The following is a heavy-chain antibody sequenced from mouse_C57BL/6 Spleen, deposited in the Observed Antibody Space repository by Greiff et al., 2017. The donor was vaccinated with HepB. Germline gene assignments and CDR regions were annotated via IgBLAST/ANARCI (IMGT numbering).Heavy chain of an antibody. J-gene: IGHJ4*01. CDR3: ARSPYGNYGYAMDY. V-gene: IGHV1-85*01. CDR2: IYPRDGST. D-gene: IGHD2-1*01. CDR1: GYTFTSYD. Sequence: VQLVESGPELVKPGASVKLSCKASGYTFTSYDINWVKQRPGQGLEWIGWIYPRDGSTKYNEKFKGKATLTVDTSSSTAYMELHSLTSEDSAVYFCARSPYGNYGYAMDYWGQGTSVTVSS.